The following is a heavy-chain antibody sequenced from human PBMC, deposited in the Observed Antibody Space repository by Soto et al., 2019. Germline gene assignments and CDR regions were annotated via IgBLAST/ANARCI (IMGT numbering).Heavy chain of an antibody. CDR1: GFTFSSYA. Sequence: GGSLRLSCAASGFTFSSYAMHWVRQAPGKGLEWVAVISYDGSNKYYADSVKGRFTISRDNSKNTLYLQMNSLRAEDTAVYYCARGRIVGNRDYWGQGTLVTVSS. J-gene: IGHJ4*02. CDR3: ARGRIVGNRDY. CDR2: ISYDGSNK. D-gene: IGHD1-26*01. V-gene: IGHV3-30*01.